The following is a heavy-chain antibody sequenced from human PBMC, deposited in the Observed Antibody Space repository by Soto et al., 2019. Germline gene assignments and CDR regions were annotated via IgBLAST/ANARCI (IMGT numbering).Heavy chain of an antibody. CDR3: ARGIRYCSGGSCLEYNWFDP. J-gene: IGHJ5*02. CDR2: INHSGST. V-gene: IGHV4-34*01. D-gene: IGHD2-15*01. Sequence: QVQLQQWGAGLLKPSETLSLTCAVYGGSFSGYYWSWIRQPPGKGLELIGEINHSGSTNYKPSLKSRVTISVDTSKSQFSLKLSSVTAADTAVYYCARGIRYCSGGSCLEYNWFDPWGQGTLVTVSS. CDR1: GGSFSGYY.